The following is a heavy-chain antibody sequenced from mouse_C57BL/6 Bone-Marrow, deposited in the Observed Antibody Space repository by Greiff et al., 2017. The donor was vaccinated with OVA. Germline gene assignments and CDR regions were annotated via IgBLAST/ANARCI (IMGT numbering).Heavy chain of an antibody. CDR1: GYTFTSYW. CDR3: AREGGSSPWCAY. D-gene: IGHD1-1*01. Sequence: QVQLQQPGAELVMPGASVKLSCKASGYTFTSYWMPWVKQRPGQGLEWIGEIDPSDSYTNYNQKFKGKSTLTVDKSSSTAYMQLSSLTSEDSAVYYCAREGGSSPWCAYWGQGTLVTVSA. CDR2: IDPSDSYT. V-gene: IGHV1-69*01. J-gene: IGHJ3*01.